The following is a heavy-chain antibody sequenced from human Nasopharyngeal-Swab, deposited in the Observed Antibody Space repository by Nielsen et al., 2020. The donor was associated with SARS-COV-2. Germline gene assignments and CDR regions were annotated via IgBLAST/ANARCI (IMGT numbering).Heavy chain of an antibody. Sequence: GALRLSCAASGFTFSSYGMHWVRQAPGKGLEWVAVISYDGSNKYYADSVKGRFTISRDNSKNTLYLQMNSLRAEDTAVYYCAKGGGTTGTVGLDIWGQGTMVTVSS. D-gene: IGHD1-1*01. CDR3: AKGGGTTGTVGLDI. CDR1: GFTFSSYG. V-gene: IGHV3-30*18. CDR2: ISYDGSNK. J-gene: IGHJ3*02.